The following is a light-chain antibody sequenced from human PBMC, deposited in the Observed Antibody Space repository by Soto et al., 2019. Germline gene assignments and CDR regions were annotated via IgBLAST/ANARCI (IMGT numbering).Light chain of an antibody. J-gene: IGKJ5*01. Sequence: EIVLTQSPGTLSLSPGERATLSCRASQSVSSSYLAWYQQKPGQAPRLLIYGASSRATGIPDRFSGSGSGTDFTLTISRLEPEYFAVNDCEQNGSSPGITFGQGTRLEIK. CDR2: GAS. V-gene: IGKV3-20*01. CDR3: EQNGSSPGIT. CDR1: QSVSSSY.